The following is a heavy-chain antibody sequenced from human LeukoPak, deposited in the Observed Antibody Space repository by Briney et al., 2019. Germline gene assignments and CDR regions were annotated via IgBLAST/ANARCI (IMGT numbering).Heavy chain of an antibody. J-gene: IGHJ5*02. Sequence: ASVKVSCKASGGTFSSYAISWVRQAPGQGLEWMGWINPNSGGTNYAQKFQGRVTMTRDTSISTAYMELSRLRSDDTAVYYCARGYYDFWSGYLENNWFDPWGQGTLVTVSS. CDR3: ARGYYDFWSGYLENNWFDP. CDR1: GGTFSSYA. CDR2: INPNSGGT. V-gene: IGHV1-2*02. D-gene: IGHD3-3*01.